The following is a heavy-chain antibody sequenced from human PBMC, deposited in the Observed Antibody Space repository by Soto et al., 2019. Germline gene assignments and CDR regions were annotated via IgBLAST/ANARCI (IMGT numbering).Heavy chain of an antibody. J-gene: IGHJ6*02. CDR1: GGCMTSSY. Sequence: SETLALTCTASGGCMTSSYCSWIRRPPGKGLEWIAYIYDTGISGYTPSTSYNPSLKSRVTMSVDTSKSQFSLKLTSVTAADTAVYYCARGEDAFFYYGLDVWGQGITVTVSS. V-gene: IGHV4-59*01. CDR3: ARGEDAFFYYGLDV. CDR2: IYDTGISGYTPST.